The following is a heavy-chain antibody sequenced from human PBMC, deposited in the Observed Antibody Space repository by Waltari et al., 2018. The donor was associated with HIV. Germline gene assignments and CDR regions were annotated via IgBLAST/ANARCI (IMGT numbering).Heavy chain of an antibody. CDR2: VYTSGTT. Sequence: QVQLQESGPGLVKPSQTLSLTCTVSGGSISSGSYYWTWIRQPAGKGLEWIGRVYTSGTTKYNPSLKNRVTISLDTSKNRFSLKMRSVTAADTAIYYCARGLAYYGGDCQRYFDLWGRGTLVTVSS. J-gene: IGHJ2*01. CDR3: ARGLAYYGGDCQRYFDL. CDR1: GGSISSGSYY. V-gene: IGHV4-61*02. D-gene: IGHD2-21*02.